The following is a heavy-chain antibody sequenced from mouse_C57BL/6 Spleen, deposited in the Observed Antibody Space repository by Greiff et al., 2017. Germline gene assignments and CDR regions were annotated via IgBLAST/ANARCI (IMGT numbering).Heavy chain of an antibody. CDR2: IDPSDSYT. CDR1: GYTFTSYW. V-gene: IGHV1-59*01. CDR3: ARFGDYDGTWFAY. D-gene: IGHD2-4*01. J-gene: IGHJ3*01. Sequence: VQLQQPGAELVRPGTSVKLSCKASGYTFTSYWMHWVKQRPGQGLEWIGVIDPSDSYTNYNQKFKGKATLTVDTSSSTAYMQLSILTSEDSAVYYCARFGDYDGTWFAYWGQGTLVTVSA.